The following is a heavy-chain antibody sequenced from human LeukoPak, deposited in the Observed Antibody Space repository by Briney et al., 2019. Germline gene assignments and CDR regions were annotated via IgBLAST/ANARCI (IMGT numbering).Heavy chain of an antibody. CDR1: GGSFSGYY. V-gene: IGHV4-34*01. J-gene: IGHJ5*02. D-gene: IGHD2-8*01. CDR2: INHSGST. Sequence: PSETLSLTCAVYGGSFSGYYWSWIRQPPGKGLEWIREINHSGSTNYNPSLKSRVTISVDTSKNQFSLKLSSVTAADTAVYYCARARIVLMVYASWFDPWGQGTLVTVSS. CDR3: ARARIVLMVYASWFDP.